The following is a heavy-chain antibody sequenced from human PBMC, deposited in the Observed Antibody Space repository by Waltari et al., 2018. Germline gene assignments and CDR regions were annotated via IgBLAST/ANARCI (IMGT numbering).Heavy chain of an antibody. J-gene: IGHJ4*02. D-gene: IGHD3-10*01. CDR2: IKSDPYGVTT. CDR1: GFTFNNAW. V-gene: IGHV3-15*07. CDR3: TQIALWFGDPVDY. Sequence: EVQLVESGGGLVEPGGSLRPSGRASGFTFNNAWMHWVRQAPGNGLEVLGRIKSDPYGVTTDYAAPVKGRFTISRDDSKNTLYLQINSLKTGDTAVYYCTQIALWFGDPVDYWGQGTLVTVSA.